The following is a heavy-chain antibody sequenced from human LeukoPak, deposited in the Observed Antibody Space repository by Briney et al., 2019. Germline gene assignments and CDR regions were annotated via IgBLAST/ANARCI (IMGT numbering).Heavy chain of an antibody. CDR3: AKIGIAAAGLYYYYGMDV. D-gene: IGHD6-13*01. Sequence: GGSLRLSCAASGFTFSSYAMSWVRQAPGKGLECVSAISGSGGSTYYADSVKGRFTISRDNSKNTLYLQMNSLRAEDTAVYYCAKIGIAAAGLYYYYGMDVWGQGTTVTVSS. V-gene: IGHV3-23*01. J-gene: IGHJ6*02. CDR1: GFTFSSYA. CDR2: ISGSGGST.